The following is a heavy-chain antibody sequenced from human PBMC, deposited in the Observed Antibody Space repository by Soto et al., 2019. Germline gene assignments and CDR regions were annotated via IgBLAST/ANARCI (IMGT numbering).Heavy chain of an antibody. D-gene: IGHD2-2*01. Sequence: GESLKISCKGSGYTFPNWIAWVRQMPGKGLEWMGLIYPGDSDTSYSPSFQGQVTISADKSISTAYLQWSSLRASDTAVYYCAARALSTANYIFYALDVWGQGTTVTVSS. J-gene: IGHJ6*02. CDR2: IYPGDSDT. CDR1: GYTFPNW. V-gene: IGHV5-51*01. CDR3: AARALSTANYIFYALDV.